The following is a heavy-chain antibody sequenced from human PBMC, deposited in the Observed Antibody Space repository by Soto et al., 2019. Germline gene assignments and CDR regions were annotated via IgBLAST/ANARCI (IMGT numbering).Heavy chain of an antibody. D-gene: IGHD6-6*01. Sequence: EVQLVESGGGLVQPGGSLRLSCVGSGFSFSSHWMHWVRRAPGKGLEWVANINQDGSAKYYVDSVKGRFTISRDNAKNSVFLQMNSLRAEDTALYYCVRAIAAPASYWGQGTLVTVSS. J-gene: IGHJ4*02. CDR3: VRAIAAPASY. CDR2: INQDGSAK. CDR1: GFSFSSHW. V-gene: IGHV3-7*04.